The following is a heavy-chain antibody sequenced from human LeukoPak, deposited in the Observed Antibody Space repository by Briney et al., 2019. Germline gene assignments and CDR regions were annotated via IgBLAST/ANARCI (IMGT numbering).Heavy chain of an antibody. CDR2: INPNSGGT. CDR1: GYTFTGYY. CDR3: ARTWFGELLSAFDI. D-gene: IGHD3-10*01. J-gene: IGHJ3*02. V-gene: IGHV1-2*02. Sequence: ASVKVPCKASGYTFTGYYMHWVRQAPGQGLEWMGWINPNSGGTNYAQKFQGRVTMTRDTSISTAYMELSRLRSDDTAVYYCARTWFGELLSAFDIWGQGTMVTVSS.